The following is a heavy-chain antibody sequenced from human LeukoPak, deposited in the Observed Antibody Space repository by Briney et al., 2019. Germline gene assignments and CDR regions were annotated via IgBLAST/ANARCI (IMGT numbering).Heavy chain of an antibody. J-gene: IGHJ4*02. V-gene: IGHV4-34*01. D-gene: IGHD6-13*01. CDR3: ARLAYSAPSKAAASTTGQ. CDR1: GGSFSGYY. Sequence: SETLSLTCAVYGGSFSGYYWSWIRQPPGKGLEWIGEINHSGSTNYNPSLKSRVTISVDTSKNQFSLKLGSVTAADTAVYYCARLAYSAPSKAAASTTGQWGQGTLVTVSS. CDR2: INHSGST.